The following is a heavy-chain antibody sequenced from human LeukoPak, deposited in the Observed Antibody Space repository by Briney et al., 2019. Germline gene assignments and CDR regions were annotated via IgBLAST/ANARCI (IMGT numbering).Heavy chain of an antibody. CDR1: GVSISNYY. J-gene: IGHJ6*03. CDR3: ASFYCSGGSCYQYYYYYNMDV. Sequence: SETLSLTCTVSGVSISNYYWSWIRQPPGKGLEWIGIIYYSGSTYSNPSLRSRVTISVDTSKNQFSLKLSSVTAADTAVYYCASFYCSGGSCYQYYYYYNMDVWGKGTTVTISS. D-gene: IGHD2-15*01. CDR2: IYYSGST. V-gene: IGHV4-59*04.